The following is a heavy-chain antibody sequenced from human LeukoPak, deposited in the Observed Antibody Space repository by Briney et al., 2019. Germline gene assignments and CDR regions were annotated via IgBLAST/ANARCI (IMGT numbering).Heavy chain of an antibody. D-gene: IGHD2-2*01. Sequence: ASVKVSCKASGYTFTSYGISWVGQAPGQGVGWVGWISAYNGNTNYAQKLQGRVTMTTDTSTSTAYMELRSLRSDDTAVYYCARRGCSSTSCYGEDAFDIWGQGTMVTVSS. V-gene: IGHV1-18*01. CDR1: GYTFTSYG. CDR3: ARRGCSSTSCYGEDAFDI. J-gene: IGHJ3*02. CDR2: ISAYNGNT.